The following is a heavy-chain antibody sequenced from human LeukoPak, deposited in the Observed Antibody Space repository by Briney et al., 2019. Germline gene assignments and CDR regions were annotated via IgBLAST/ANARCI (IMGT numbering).Heavy chain of an antibody. Sequence: PGGSLRLSCAASGFSFNTYWMHWVRQAPGKGLVWVSRIDFDGTDTVYADSVKGRFTISRDNAKNTLFLQMNSLRAEDTAVYFCARDGVSTVDFDYWLQGTLVTVSS. CDR3: ARDGVSTVDFDY. V-gene: IGHV3-74*01. D-gene: IGHD1-14*01. CDR2: IDFDGTDT. J-gene: IGHJ4*02. CDR1: GFSFNTYW.